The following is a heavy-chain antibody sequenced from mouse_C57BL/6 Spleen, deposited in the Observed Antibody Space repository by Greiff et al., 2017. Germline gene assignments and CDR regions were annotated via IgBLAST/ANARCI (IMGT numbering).Heavy chain of an antibody. Sequence: VQLQQSGAELVKPGASVKISCKASGYAISSYWMNWVKQRPGKGLEWIGQIYPGDGDTNYNGKFKGKATLTADKSSSTAYMQRSSLTAEDSAVYFCAREDYYAMDYWGQGTSVTVSS. J-gene: IGHJ4*01. V-gene: IGHV1-80*01. CDR1: GYAISSYW. CDR2: IYPGDGDT. CDR3: AREDYYAMDY.